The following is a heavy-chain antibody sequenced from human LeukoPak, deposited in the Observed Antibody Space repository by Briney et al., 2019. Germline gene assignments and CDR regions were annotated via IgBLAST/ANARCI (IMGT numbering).Heavy chain of an antibody. D-gene: IGHD3-16*02. V-gene: IGHV1-18*01. J-gene: IGHJ4*02. Sequence: GASVKVSCKASGYTFTSYGISWVRQAPGQGLEWMGWISAYNGNTNYAQKLQGRVTMTTDTSTSTAYMELRSLRSDDTAVYYCARDGSDYDYVWGSYLPVCGGDYWGQGTLVTVSS. CDR2: ISAYNGNT. CDR1: GYTFTSYG. CDR3: ARDGSDYDYVWGSYLPVCGGDY.